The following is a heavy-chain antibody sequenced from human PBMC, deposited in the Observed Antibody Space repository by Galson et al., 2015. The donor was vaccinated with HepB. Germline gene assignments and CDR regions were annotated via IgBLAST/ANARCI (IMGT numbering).Heavy chain of an antibody. J-gene: IGHJ4*02. V-gene: IGHV4-31*03. D-gene: IGHD2-2*02. CDR1: GGSTSSGGYY. CDR2: IYYSGST. Sequence: TLSLTCTVSGGSTSSGGYYWSWIRQHPGKGLEWIGYIYYSGSTYYNPSLKSRVTISVDTSKNQFSLKLSSVTAADTAVYYCARGRRYCSSTSCYRDFDYWGQGTLVTVSS. CDR3: ARGRRYCSSTSCYRDFDY.